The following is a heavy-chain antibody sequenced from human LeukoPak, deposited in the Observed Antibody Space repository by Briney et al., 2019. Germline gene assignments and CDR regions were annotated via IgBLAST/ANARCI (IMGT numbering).Heavy chain of an antibody. V-gene: IGHV3-23*01. J-gene: IGHJ4*02. D-gene: IGHD1-26*01. CDR2: ISGSGSTT. CDR3: AKFSRYSGSYY. Sequence: GGSLRLSCAASGFTFSSYATSWVRQAPGKGLEWVSTISGSGSTTYYADSVKGRFTISRDNSKNTLYLQMNSLRAEDTAVYYCAKFSRYSGSYYWGQGTLVTVSS. CDR1: GFTFSSYA.